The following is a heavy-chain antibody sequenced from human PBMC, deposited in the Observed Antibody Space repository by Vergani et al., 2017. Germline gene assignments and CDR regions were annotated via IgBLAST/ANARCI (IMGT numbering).Heavy chain of an antibody. CDR2: IIPILGIA. CDR3: ARGVYCSGGRYYFHRYYIDV. V-gene: IGHV1-69*04. J-gene: IGHJ6*03. Sequence: QVQLVQSGAEVKKPGSSVKVSCKASGGTFSSYAISWVRQAPGQGREWLGRIIPILGIANYAQKFQGRVTITAAKSTSTAYMELSSLRSEDTAVYYCARGVYCSGGRYYFHRYYIDVWGKGTTVTVSS. CDR1: GGTFSSYA. D-gene: IGHD2-15*01.